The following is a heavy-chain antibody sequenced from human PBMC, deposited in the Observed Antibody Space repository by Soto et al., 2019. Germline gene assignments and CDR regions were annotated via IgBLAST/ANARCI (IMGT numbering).Heavy chain of an antibody. CDR3: ANLGYCSSTSCRGSVSPYYYYYGMDV. CDR2: ISGSGGST. D-gene: IGHD2-2*01. CDR1: GFTFSSYA. J-gene: IGHJ6*02. Sequence: GGSLRLSCAASGFTFSSYAMSWVRQAPGKGLEWVSAISGSGGSTYYADSVKGRFTISRDNSKNTLYLQMSSLRAEDTAVYYCANLGYCSSTSCRGSVSPYYYYYGMDVWGQGTTVTVSS. V-gene: IGHV3-23*01.